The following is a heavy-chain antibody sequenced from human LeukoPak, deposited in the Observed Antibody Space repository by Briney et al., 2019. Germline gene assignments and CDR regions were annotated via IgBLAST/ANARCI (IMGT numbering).Heavy chain of an antibody. V-gene: IGHV3-21*01. Sequence: GGSLRLSCVASGFTFNTYNMNWVRQAPGKGLEWVSSITSSSSYIYYADSVKGRFTTSRDNAKSSLYLQMNSLRDEDTAVYYCARDPYSGNYGDYYYYYMDVWGKGTTVTISS. CDR1: GFTFNTYN. CDR2: ITSSSSYI. J-gene: IGHJ6*03. D-gene: IGHD1-26*01. CDR3: ARDPYSGNYGDYYYYYMDV.